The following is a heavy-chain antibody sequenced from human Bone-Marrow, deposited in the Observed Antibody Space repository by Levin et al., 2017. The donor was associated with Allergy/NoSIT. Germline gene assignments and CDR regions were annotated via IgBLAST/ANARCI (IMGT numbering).Heavy chain of an antibody. CDR2: ISGSSSST. D-gene: IGHD6-19*01. CDR1: GFTFSNYA. Sequence: TGGSLRLSCAASGFTFSNYAMHWVRQAPGKGLEWVSGISGSSSSTYRADSVKGRFTISRDNSKNTLYLQMSSLRTEDTATYYCARSGWYHFDSLGQGTLVTVSS. V-gene: IGHV3-23*01. CDR3: ARSGWYHFDS. J-gene: IGHJ4*02.